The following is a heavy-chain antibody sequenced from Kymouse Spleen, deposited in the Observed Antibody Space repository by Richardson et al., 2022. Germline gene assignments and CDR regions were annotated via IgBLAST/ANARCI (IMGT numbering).Heavy chain of an antibody. J-gene: IGHJ5*02. V-gene: IGHV4-39*01. CDR1: GGSISSSSYY. D-gene: IGHD1-7*01. Sequence: QLQLQESGPGLVKPSETLSLTCTVSGGSISSSSYYWGWIRQPPGKGLEWIGSIYYSGSTYYNPSLKSRVTISVDTSKNQFSLKLSSVTAADTAVYYCARHLNWNYAGNWFDPWGQGTLVTVSS. CDR2: IYYSGST. CDR3: ARHLNWNYAGNWFDP.